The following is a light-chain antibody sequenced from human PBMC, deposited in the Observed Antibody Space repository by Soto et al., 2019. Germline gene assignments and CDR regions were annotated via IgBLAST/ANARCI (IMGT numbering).Light chain of an antibody. CDR1: QSISTY. Sequence: DIQMTQSPSSLSASVGDRVTITCRASQSISTYVGWYQHRPGKAPKLLIYSASTLQSGVPPRFSGSGSGTDFPLTISSLQPEDFATYYCQHSFNTRPFGGGTKLEIE. CDR3: QHSFNTRP. CDR2: SAS. J-gene: IGKJ4*01. V-gene: IGKV1-39*01.